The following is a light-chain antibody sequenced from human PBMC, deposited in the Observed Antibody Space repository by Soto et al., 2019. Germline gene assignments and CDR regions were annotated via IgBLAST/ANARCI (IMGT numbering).Light chain of an antibody. CDR1: SSDVGGYNY. CDR2: EVS. Sequence: QSALTQPPSASGSPGQSVTISCTGTSSDVGGYNYVSWYQQHPGKAPKLMISEVSKRPSGVPDRFSGSKSGYTASLTVSGLQAEDEADYYCSSFAGNHNLVFGGGTKLTVL. V-gene: IGLV2-8*01. CDR3: SSFAGNHNLV. J-gene: IGLJ2*01.